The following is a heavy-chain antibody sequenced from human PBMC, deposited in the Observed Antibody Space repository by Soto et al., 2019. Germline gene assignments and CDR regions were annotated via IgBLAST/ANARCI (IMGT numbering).Heavy chain of an antibody. Sequence: PSETLSVTCTVSGGSISIYYWSWIRQPPGKGLEWIGYIYYSGSTNYNPSLKSRVTISVDTSKNQFSLKLSSVTAADTAVYYCARLNDFWSGYYDYWGQGTMVTVSS. CDR3: ARLNDFWSGYYDY. V-gene: IGHV4-59*01. J-gene: IGHJ4*02. D-gene: IGHD3-3*01. CDR1: GGSISIYY. CDR2: IYYSGST.